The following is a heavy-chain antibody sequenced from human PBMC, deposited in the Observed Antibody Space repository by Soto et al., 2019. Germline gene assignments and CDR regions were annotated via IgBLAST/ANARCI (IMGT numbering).Heavy chain of an antibody. CDR1: GFTFSSYG. J-gene: IGHJ1*01. V-gene: IGHV3-30*03. D-gene: IGHD3-22*01. Sequence: QVQLVESGGGVVQPGRSLRLSCAASGFTFSSYGMHWVRQAPGKGLEWEAVISYDGSNKYYADSVKGRFTISRDNSKNTLYLQMNSLRAEDTAVYYCARGDSSGYRYFQHWGQGTLVTVSS. CDR2: ISYDGSNK. CDR3: ARGDSSGYRYFQH.